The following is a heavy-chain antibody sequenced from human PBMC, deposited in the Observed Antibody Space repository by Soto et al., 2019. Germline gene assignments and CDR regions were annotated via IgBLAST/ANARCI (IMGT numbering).Heavy chain of an antibody. V-gene: IGHV3-23*01. CDR3: ALQRTGSQYYYYYMDV. Sequence: EVQLLESGGGLVQPGGSLRLSCAASGFTFSSYAMSWVRQAPGKGLEWVSAISGSGGSTYYADSVKGRFSISRDNSKNMLYLQMNSLRAEDTAVYYCALQRTGSQYYYYYMDVWGKGTTVTVSS. CDR2: ISGSGGST. D-gene: IGHD1-1*01. CDR1: GFTFSSYA. J-gene: IGHJ6*03.